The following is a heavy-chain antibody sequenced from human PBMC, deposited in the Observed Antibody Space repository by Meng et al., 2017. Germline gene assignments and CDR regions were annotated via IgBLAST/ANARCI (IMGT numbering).Heavy chain of an antibody. CDR3: ARYGGSSWSYYYYYYGMDV. D-gene: IGHD6-13*01. CDR2: IYTSGST. CDR1: GCSISSYY. V-gene: IGHV4-4*07. Sequence: SETLSLTCTVSGCSISSYYWSWIRQPAGKGLEWIGRIYTSGSTNYNPSLKSRVTISVDTSKNQFSLKLSSVTAADTAVYYCARYGGSSWSYYYYYYGMDVWGQGTMVTVSS. J-gene: IGHJ6*02.